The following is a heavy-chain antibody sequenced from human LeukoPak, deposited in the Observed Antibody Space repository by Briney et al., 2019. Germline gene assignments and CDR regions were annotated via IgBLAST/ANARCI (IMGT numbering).Heavy chain of an antibody. V-gene: IGHV4-34*01. CDR1: GGSFSGYY. CDR2: INHSGST. D-gene: IGHD3-10*01. Sequence: TSETLSLTCAIYGGSFSGYYWRWIRQPPGKGLEWIGEINHSGSTNYHPSLKSRVTISVATSKNHFSLKLSSVTAPDTAVYYCARLFLNGSGRKSYYPYYLDVWGKGTTVTVSS. J-gene: IGHJ6*03. CDR3: ARLFLNGSGRKSYYPYYLDV.